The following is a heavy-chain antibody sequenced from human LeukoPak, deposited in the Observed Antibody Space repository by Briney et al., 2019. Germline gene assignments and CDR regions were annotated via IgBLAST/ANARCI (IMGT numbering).Heavy chain of an antibody. V-gene: IGHV4-30-4*08. Sequence: PSQTLSLTCTVSGASISSVAYYWSWLRHPPGKGLEWIAYIYYSGSTYYNPSLKSRVTISVDTSKNQFSLKLSSVTAADTAVYYCARSVEGATPDAFDIWGQGTMVTVSS. CDR3: ARSVEGATPDAFDI. CDR1: GASISSVAYY. D-gene: IGHD1-26*01. CDR2: IYYSGST. J-gene: IGHJ3*02.